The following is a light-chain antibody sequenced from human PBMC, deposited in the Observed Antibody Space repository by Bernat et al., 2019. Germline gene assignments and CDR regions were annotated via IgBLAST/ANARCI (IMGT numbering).Light chain of an antibody. CDR1: SSNIGSTY. V-gene: IGLV1-47*02. CDR3: AAWGGSLSGRV. Sequence: QSVLTQPPSASGTPGQRVTISCSGGSSNIGSTYVYWYQQLPGTAPKAFIYSNNQRPSGVPDRFSGSKSGTSPSLAISGLRSEDEADYYCAAWGGSLSGRVFGGGTQLTVL. J-gene: IGLJ3*02. CDR2: SNN.